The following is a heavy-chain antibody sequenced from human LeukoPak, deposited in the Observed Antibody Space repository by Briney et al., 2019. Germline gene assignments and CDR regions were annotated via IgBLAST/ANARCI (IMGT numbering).Heavy chain of an antibody. J-gene: IGHJ6*02. CDR2: IYYSGST. Sequence: PSETLSLTCTVSGGSISSYYWSWIRQPPGKGLEWIGYIYYSGSTNYNPSLKSRVTISVDTSKHQFSLKLSSVTAADTAMYYCARVRSGWPYYYYGMDVWGQGTTVTVSS. CDR1: GGSISSYY. D-gene: IGHD5-24*01. CDR3: ARVRSGWPYYYYGMDV. V-gene: IGHV4-59*01.